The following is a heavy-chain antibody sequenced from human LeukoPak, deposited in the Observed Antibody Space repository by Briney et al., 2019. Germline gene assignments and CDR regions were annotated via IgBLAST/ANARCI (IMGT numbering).Heavy chain of an antibody. CDR1: GFTFSSYA. V-gene: IGHV3-23*01. J-gene: IGHJ4*02. CDR2: ISGSGGST. CDR3: AKGGVVVPAAIRTHFDY. D-gene: IGHD2-2*01. Sequence: GGSLRLSCAASGFTFSSYAMSWVRQAPGKGLEWVSAISGSGGSTYYADSVKGRFTISRDNSKNTLYLQMNSLRAEDTAVYYCAKGGVVVPAAIRTHFDYWGQGTLVTVSS.